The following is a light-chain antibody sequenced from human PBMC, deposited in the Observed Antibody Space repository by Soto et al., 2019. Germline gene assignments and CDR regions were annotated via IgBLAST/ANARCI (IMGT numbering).Light chain of an antibody. Sequence: QSALTQPRSVSGSPGQSVSISCTGTSSDVGGYNYVSWYQQHPGKAPKLMIYDVSKRPSGVPDRFSGSKSGNTASLTISGLQAEDEADYYCAAWDDTLNNWVFGGGTKLTVL. CDR3: AAWDDTLNNWV. J-gene: IGLJ3*02. CDR2: DVS. CDR1: SSDVGGYNY. V-gene: IGLV2-11*01.